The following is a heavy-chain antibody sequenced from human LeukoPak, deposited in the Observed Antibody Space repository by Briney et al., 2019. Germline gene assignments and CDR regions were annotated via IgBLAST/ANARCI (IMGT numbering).Heavy chain of an antibody. CDR3: AKDLKLLYFGESDY. D-gene: IGHD3-10*01. Sequence: PGGSLRLSCAASGFTFSIYAMSWVRQAPGKGLEWVSVISGSGGSTSYAGSVKGRLTISRDNSKNTLYLQMNSLRAEDTAVYYCAKDLKLLYFGESDYWGQGTLVTVSS. J-gene: IGHJ4*02. CDR1: GFTFSIYA. CDR2: ISGSGGST. V-gene: IGHV3-23*01.